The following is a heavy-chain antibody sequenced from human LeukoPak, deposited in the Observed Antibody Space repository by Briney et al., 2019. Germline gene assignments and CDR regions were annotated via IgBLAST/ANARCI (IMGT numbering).Heavy chain of an antibody. CDR1: GGSFSGYY. V-gene: IGHV4-34*01. D-gene: IGHD3-9*01. CDR3: ARGLNYDILTGYYFDY. Sequence: SETLSLTCAVYGGSFSGYYWSWIRQPPGKGLESIGEINHSGSTNYNPSLKSRVTISVDTSKNQFSLKLSSVTAADTAVYYCARGLNYDILTGYYFDYWGQGTLVTVSS. J-gene: IGHJ4*02. CDR2: INHSGST.